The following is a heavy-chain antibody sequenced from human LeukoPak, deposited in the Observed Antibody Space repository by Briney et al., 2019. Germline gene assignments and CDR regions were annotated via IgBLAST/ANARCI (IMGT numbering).Heavy chain of an antibody. V-gene: IGHV3-30-3*01. J-gene: IGHJ4*02. CDR1: GFTLGSYA. Sequence: GGSLRLSCAAPGFTLGSYAMHRVRQAPGKGLEWVAVISYDGSNKFYADSVRGRFTISRDNSKNTLYLQMNSLRAEDTAVYYCAREGKTYYDILTGYDYFDYWGQGTLVTVSS. D-gene: IGHD3-9*01. CDR3: AREGKTYYDILTGYDYFDY. CDR2: ISYDGSNK.